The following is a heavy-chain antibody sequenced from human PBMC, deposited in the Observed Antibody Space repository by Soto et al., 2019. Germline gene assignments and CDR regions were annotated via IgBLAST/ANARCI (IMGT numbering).Heavy chain of an antibody. CDR1: GGSISSYY. CDR2: IYYSGST. V-gene: IGHV4-59*01. Sequence: SETLSLTCTVSGGSISSYYWSWIRQPPGKGLEWIGYIYYSGSTNYNPSLKSRVTISVDTSKNQFSLKLSSVTAADTAVYYCARWLRYHISGVTVTRDAFDIWGQGTMVTVSS. J-gene: IGHJ3*02. D-gene: IGHD4-17*01. CDR3: ARWLRYHISGVTVTRDAFDI.